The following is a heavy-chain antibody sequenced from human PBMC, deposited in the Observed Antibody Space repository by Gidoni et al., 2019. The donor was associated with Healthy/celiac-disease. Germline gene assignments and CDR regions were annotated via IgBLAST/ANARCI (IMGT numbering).Heavy chain of an antibody. CDR3: AKDRRYCSSTSCYRGGYYGMDV. V-gene: IGHV3-9*01. J-gene: IGHJ6*02. Sequence: EVQLVASGGGLVQPGRSLRLSCAASGFTFDDYAMHWVRQAPGKGLEWVSGISWNSGSIGYADSVKGRFTTSRDNAKNSLYLQMNSLRAEDTALYYCAKDRRYCSSTSCYRGGYYGMDVWGQGTTVTVSS. CDR2: ISWNSGSI. CDR1: GFTFDDYA. D-gene: IGHD2-2*02.